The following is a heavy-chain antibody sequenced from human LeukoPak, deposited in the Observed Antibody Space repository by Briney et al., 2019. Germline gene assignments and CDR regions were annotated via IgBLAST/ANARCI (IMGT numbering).Heavy chain of an antibody. D-gene: IGHD3-22*01. V-gene: IGHV4-39*01. CDR1: GGFISTSTEF. CDR2: FYYSGST. Sequence: SETLSLTCTVSGGFISTSTEFWGWIRQSPGKGLEWIGNFYYSGSTCNNPPLKSRLTISVDTSKDQFSLQLSSVTAADTAVYYCARQSRWLLKYYFDYWGQGTLVTVSS. J-gene: IGHJ4*02. CDR3: ARQSRWLLKYYFDY.